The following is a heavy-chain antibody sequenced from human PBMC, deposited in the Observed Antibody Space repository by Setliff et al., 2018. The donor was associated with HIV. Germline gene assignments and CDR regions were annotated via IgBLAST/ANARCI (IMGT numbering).Heavy chain of an antibody. CDR1: GYTLTELS. Sequence: ASVKVSCKVSGYTLTELSMHWVRQAPGQGLEWMGGIIPILGIANYAQKFQGRVTITADKSTSTAYMELSSLRSEDTAVYYCARDLAAVRHYYWGQGTLVTVSS. D-gene: IGHD6-13*01. CDR2: IIPILGIA. J-gene: IGHJ4*02. V-gene: IGHV1-69*10. CDR3: ARDLAAVRHYY.